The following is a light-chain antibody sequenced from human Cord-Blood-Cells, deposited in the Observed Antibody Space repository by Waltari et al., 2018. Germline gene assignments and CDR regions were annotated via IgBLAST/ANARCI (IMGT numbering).Light chain of an antibody. CDR3: KQYNSYWT. Sequence: DIQMTQSPSTLSASVGDRVTITCRASQSISSWLAWYQQKPGKAPKLLIYDASSVESGVPTRFSGSGSGTEFTLTISSLQPDVFATYYYKQYNSYWTFGQGTKVEIK. CDR2: DAS. CDR1: QSISSW. J-gene: IGKJ1*01. V-gene: IGKV1-5*01.